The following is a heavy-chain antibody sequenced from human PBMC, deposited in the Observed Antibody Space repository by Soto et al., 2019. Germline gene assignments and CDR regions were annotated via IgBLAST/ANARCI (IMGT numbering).Heavy chain of an antibody. Sequence: PVGSLRLSCAASGFTVSSNYMSWVRQAPGKGLEWVSVIYSGGSAYYADSVKGRFTISRENSKNTLYLQINSLRAEDTAVYYCAGSTRGYSGYGLHYSYVRHXWGQVTSVTVS. V-gene: IGHV3-53*01. CDR1: GFTVSSNY. J-gene: IGHJ6*02. CDR2: IYSGGSA. CDR3: AGSTRGYSGYGLHYSYVRHX. D-gene: IGHD5-12*01.